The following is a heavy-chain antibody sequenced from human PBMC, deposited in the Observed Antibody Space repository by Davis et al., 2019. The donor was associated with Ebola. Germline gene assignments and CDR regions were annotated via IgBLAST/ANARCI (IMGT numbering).Heavy chain of an antibody. J-gene: IGHJ6*02. CDR1: GGSFSGYY. Sequence: MPSETLSLTCAVYGGSFSGYYWSWIRQPPGKGLEWIGEINHSGRTNYNPSLKSRVTISVDTSKNQFSLKLSSVTAADTAVYYCARQKCGGGSCYGRRYYYYAMDVWGQGTTVTVSS. CDR3: ARQKCGGGSCYGRRYYYYAMDV. CDR2: INHSGRT. V-gene: IGHV4-34*01. D-gene: IGHD2-15*01.